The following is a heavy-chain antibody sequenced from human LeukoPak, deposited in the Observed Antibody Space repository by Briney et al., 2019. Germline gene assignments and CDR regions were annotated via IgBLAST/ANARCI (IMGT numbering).Heavy chain of an antibody. CDR2: INHSGST. Sequence: PSETLSLTCAVYGGSFSGYFWTWIRQPPGKGLEWIGEINHSGSTNYNPSLKSRVTISVDTSKNQFSLKLSSVTAADTAVYYCASGPLELDYWGQGTLVTVSS. J-gene: IGHJ4*02. CDR3: ASGPLELDY. D-gene: IGHD1-1*01. CDR1: GGSFSGYF. V-gene: IGHV4-34*01.